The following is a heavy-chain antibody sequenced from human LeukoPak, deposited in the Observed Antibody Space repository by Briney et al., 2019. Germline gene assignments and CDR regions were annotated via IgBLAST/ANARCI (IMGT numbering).Heavy chain of an antibody. CDR3: TRRPLEAY. J-gene: IGHJ4*02. CDR2: IRSKAYGGTT. Sequence: GGTLRLSCAASGFTFSSYGMSWVRQAPGKGLEWVGFIRSKAYGGTTEYAASVKGRFTISRDDSKSIAYLQMNSLKTEDTAVYYCTRRPLEAYWGQGTLVTVSS. V-gene: IGHV3-49*04. CDR1: GFTFSSYG.